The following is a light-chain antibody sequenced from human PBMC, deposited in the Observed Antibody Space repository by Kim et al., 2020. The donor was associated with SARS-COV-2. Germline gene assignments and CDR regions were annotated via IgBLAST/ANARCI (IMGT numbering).Light chain of an antibody. CDR2: AAS. Sequence: DIQMTQSPSSLSASVGDRVTITCRASQSISSYLNWYQQKPGKAPKLLIYAASSLQSGVPSRFSDSGSGTDFTLTISSLQPEDFATYYCQQSYSTPTFGQGTKVDIK. CDR1: QSISSY. CDR3: QQSYSTPT. V-gene: IGKV1-39*01. J-gene: IGKJ1*01.